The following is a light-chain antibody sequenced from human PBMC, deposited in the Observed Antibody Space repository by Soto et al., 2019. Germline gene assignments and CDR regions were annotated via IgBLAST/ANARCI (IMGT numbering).Light chain of an antibody. CDR2: AAS. CDR1: HSISFY. V-gene: IGKV1-39*01. Sequence: TRTYHSPSSLSAYVGDRVTINCRASHSISFYLNWYQQKPGNAPKVLIYAASTLQNGVPSRFSGSGSGTDFTLTICSLQPEDFATYYCQHFRSFPIPFGQGTR. CDR3: QHFRSFPIP. J-gene: IGKJ5*01.